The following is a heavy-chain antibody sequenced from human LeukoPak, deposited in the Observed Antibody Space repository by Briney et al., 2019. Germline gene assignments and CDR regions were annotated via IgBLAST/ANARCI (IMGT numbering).Heavy chain of an antibody. D-gene: IGHD3-3*01. V-gene: IGHV4-39*01. CDR1: GGSISSSSYH. J-gene: IGHJ4*02. CDR2: IYYSGST. CDR3: ARRITIFGVLYYFDY. Sequence: SETLSLTCTVSGGSISSSSYHWGWIRQPPGKGLEWIGSIYYSGSTYYNPSLKSRVTISVDTYKNQFSLKLSSVTAADTAVYYCARRITIFGVLYYFDYWGQGTLVTVSS.